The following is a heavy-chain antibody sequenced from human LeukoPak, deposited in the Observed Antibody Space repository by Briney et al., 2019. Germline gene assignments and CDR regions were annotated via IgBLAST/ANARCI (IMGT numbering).Heavy chain of an antibody. CDR2: IYYSGST. D-gene: IGHD1-26*01. Sequence: SETLSLTCTVSGDSISSSSYYWGWIRQPPGKGLEWIGNIYYSGSTYYNPSLKSRVTISVDTSKNQFSLKLSSVTAADTAVYYCARVGLVGAEWDYWGQGTLVTVSS. J-gene: IGHJ4*02. V-gene: IGHV4-39*07. CDR1: GDSISSSSYY. CDR3: ARVGLVGAEWDY.